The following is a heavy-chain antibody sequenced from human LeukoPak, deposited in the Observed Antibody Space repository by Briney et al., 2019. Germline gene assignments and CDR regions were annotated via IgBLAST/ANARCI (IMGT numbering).Heavy chain of an antibody. CDR2: IGTGGDT. CDR1: GFTFNIYP. J-gene: IGHJ4*02. D-gene: IGHD2-15*01. CDR3: AKSRVVDRRGYSDY. V-gene: IGHV3-23*01. Sequence: GRSLRLSCVASGFTFNIYPMTWVRQSPEKGLEWVSTIGTGGDTYYADSVKGRFTISRDDSKNTLYLQMHSLGAEDTAVYYCAKSRVVDRRGYSDYWGQGTLVTVSS.